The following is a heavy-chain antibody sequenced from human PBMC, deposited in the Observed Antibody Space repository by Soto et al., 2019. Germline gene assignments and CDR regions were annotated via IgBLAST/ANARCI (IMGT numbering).Heavy chain of an antibody. V-gene: IGHV1-8*01. CDR2: MNPNSGNT. CDR1: GDTCTSYG. CDR3: ARSRISSWYRLTGTPRAYALYS. Sequence: AKASRKPSGDTCTSYGINCSPEATGPGTEWMGWMNPNSGNTGYAQKFQGRVTMTRNTSISTAYMELSSLRSEDTAVYYCARSRISSWYRLTGTPRAYALYSCGQPTTVTVS. J-gene: IGHJ3*02. D-gene: IGHD6-13*01.